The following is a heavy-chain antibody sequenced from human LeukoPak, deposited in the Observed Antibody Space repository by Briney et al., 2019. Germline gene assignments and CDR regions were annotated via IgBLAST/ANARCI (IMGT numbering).Heavy chain of an antibody. CDR1: GITLSNYG. Sequence: PGGSLRLSCVVSGITLSNYGMSWVRQAPGKGLEWVAGISDSGGRTNYADSVKGRFTISRVSPKNTLYLQMNSLRAEDTAVYFCAKRGVVIRVILVGFHKEAYYFDSWGQGALVTVSS. CDR2: ISDSGGRT. V-gene: IGHV3-23*01. J-gene: IGHJ4*02. D-gene: IGHD3-22*01. CDR3: AKRGVVIRVILVGFHKEAYYFDS.